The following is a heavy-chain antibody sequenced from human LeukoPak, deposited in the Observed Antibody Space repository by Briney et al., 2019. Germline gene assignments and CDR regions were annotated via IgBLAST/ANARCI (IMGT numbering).Heavy chain of an antibody. CDR3: ARTSMVRGVIASSY. J-gene: IGHJ4*02. V-gene: IGHV3-74*01. Sequence: GGSLRLSCAASGFTFSSYWMHWVRQAPGKGLVWVSRINSDGSSSSYADSVKGRFTISRDNAKDSLYLQMNSLRAEDTAVYYCARTSMVRGVIASSYWGQGTLVTVSS. CDR1: GFTFSSYW. CDR2: INSDGSSS. D-gene: IGHD3-10*01.